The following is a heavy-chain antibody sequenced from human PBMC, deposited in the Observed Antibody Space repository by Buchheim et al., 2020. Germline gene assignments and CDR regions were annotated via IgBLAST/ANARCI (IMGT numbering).Heavy chain of an antibody. Sequence: EVQLVESGGGLVQPGGSLRLSCAASGFTFSSYEMNWVRQAPGKGLEWVPYISSIGSTIYYADSVKGRFTISRDNAKNSLYLQMNSLRAENTAVYYCARDLGAAAGTGMDVWGQGTT. D-gene: IGHD6-13*01. V-gene: IGHV3-48*03. CDR3: ARDLGAAAGTGMDV. J-gene: IGHJ6*02. CDR2: ISSIGSTI. CDR1: GFTFSSYE.